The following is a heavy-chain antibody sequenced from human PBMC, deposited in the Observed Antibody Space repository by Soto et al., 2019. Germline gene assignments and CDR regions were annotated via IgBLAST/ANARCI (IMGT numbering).Heavy chain of an antibody. CDR1: GFTFSSYA. CDR2: ISGSGGST. CDR3: EKAQARGSHSRPFY. V-gene: IGHV3-23*01. D-gene: IGHD3-16*01. J-gene: IGHJ4*02. Sequence: GGSLRLSCAASGFTFSSYAMSWVRQAPGKGLEWVSAISGSGGSTYYADSVKGRFTISRDNSKNTLYLQMNSLRAEDTAVYYCEKAQARGSHSRPFYWGQGTLVTVSS.